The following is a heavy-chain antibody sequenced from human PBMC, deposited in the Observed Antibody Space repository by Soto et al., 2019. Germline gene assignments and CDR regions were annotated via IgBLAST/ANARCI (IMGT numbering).Heavy chain of an antibody. CDR2: IIPIFGTA. CDR3: ALYYYDSSGYPYFDY. J-gene: IGHJ4*02. CDR1: GGTFSSYA. Sequence: GASVKVSCKASGGTFSSYAISWVRQAPGQGLEWMGGIIPIFGTANYAQKFQGRVTITADESTSTAYMELSSLRSEDTAVYYCALYYYDSSGYPYFDYWGQGTLVTVS. V-gene: IGHV1-69*13. D-gene: IGHD3-22*01.